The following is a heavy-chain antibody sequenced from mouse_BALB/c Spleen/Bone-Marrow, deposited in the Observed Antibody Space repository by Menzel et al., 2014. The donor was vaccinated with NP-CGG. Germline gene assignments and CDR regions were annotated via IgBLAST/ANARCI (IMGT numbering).Heavy chain of an antibody. CDR2: ILPESGSS. V-gene: IGHV1-9*01. CDR1: GYTFSSFW. J-gene: IGHJ2*01. CDR3: ARTPGVLYYFDY. Sequence: QVQLQQSGAELMKPGASMKISCKASGYTFSSFWIEWVKQRPGHGLEWIGEILPESGSSNYNEKFKGKATLTADTSSNTVYMQLSSLTSEDSAVYYCARTPGVLYYFDYWGQGTPLTVSS.